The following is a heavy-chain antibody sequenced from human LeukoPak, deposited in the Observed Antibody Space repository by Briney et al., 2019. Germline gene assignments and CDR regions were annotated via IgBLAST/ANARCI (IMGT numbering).Heavy chain of an antibody. D-gene: IGHD6-13*01. V-gene: IGHV1-8*01. CDR1: GYTFTSYD. CDR2: MNPNSGNT. Sequence: GASVKVSFKASGYTFTSYDINWVRQATGQGLEWMGWMNPNSGNTGYAQKFQGRVTMTRNTSISTAYMELSSLRSEDTAVYYCARGRRRAAAGLYWFDPWGQGTLVTVSS. J-gene: IGHJ5*02. CDR3: ARGRRRAAAGLYWFDP.